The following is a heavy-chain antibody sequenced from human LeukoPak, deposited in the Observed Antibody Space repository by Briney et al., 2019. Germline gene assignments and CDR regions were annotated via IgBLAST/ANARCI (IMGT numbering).Heavy chain of an antibody. D-gene: IGHD3-3*01. CDR2: ISTTSSFI. Sequence: PGGSLRLSCAGSGFTLSSYTMDWVRQAPGKELEWVSSISTTSSFIYYTDSVKGRFTISRDNAKNSLYMQMNSLRAGDTAVYFCAKVGGVVIPGSYWGQGTLVTISS. J-gene: IGHJ4*02. V-gene: IGHV3-21*01. CDR3: AKVGGVVIPGSY. CDR1: GFTLSSYT.